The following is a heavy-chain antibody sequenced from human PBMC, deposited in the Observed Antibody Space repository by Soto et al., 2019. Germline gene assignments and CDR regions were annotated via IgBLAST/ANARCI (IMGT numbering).Heavy chain of an antibody. Sequence: GASVKVSCKASGYTFTSYGISWVRQAPGQGLEWMGWISAYNGNTNYAQKLQGRVTMTTDTSTSTAYMELRSLRSDDTAVYYCARIPYYYDSSGYYYYGMDVWGQVTTVTVSS. V-gene: IGHV1-18*01. D-gene: IGHD3-22*01. CDR1: GYTFTSYG. CDR2: ISAYNGNT. CDR3: ARIPYYYDSSGYYYYGMDV. J-gene: IGHJ6*02.